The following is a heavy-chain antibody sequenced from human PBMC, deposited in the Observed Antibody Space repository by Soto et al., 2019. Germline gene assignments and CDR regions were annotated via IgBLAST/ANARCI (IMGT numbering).Heavy chain of an antibody. Sequence: GSLRLSCAASGFGFSSYWIHWVRQAPGKGLVWVSRTNNDGDTTTYADSVRGRFTSFRDNAKNTLYLQMTSLGVEDTAVYYCAREMATISLGAFDIWGQGTMVTVSS. V-gene: IGHV3-74*01. J-gene: IGHJ3*02. D-gene: IGHD5-12*01. CDR3: AREMATISLGAFDI. CDR1: GFGFSSYW. CDR2: TNNDGDTT.